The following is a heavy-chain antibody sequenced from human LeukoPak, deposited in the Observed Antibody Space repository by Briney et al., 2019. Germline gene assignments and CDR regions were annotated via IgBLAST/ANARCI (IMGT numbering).Heavy chain of an antibody. CDR2: INSDGSST. CDR1: GFTFSSYW. V-gene: IGHV3-74*01. D-gene: IGHD1/OR15-1a*01. Sequence: PGGSLRLSCAASGFTFSSYWMHWVRQAPGKGLVWVSRINSDGSSTSYADSVKGRFTISRDNSKNTLYLQMNSLRAEDTAVYYCAKCGTSSGFDYWGQGSLVTVSS. J-gene: IGHJ4*02. CDR3: AKCGTSSGFDY.